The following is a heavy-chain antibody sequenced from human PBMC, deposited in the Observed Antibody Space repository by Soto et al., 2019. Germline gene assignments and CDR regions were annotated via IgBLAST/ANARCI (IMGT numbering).Heavy chain of an antibody. J-gene: IGHJ6*02. CDR3: ARRYCTNGVCYKAGMDV. D-gene: IGHD2-8*01. CDR1: GYTFTGYY. CDR2: INPNSGGT. Sequence: ASVKVSCKASGYTFTGYYMHWVRQAPGQGLEWMGWINPNSGGTNYAQKFQGWVTMTRDTSISTAYMELSRLRSDDTAVYYCARRYCTNGVCYKAGMDVWGQGTTVTVSS. V-gene: IGHV1-2*04.